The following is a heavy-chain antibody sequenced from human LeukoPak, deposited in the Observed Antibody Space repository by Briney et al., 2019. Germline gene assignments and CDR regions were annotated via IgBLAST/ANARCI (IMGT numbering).Heavy chain of an antibody. CDR1: GFTFSSYS. J-gene: IGHJ4*02. CDR2: ISSGSSYI. CDR3: ARSVGGVATILYFDY. D-gene: IGHD5-24*01. V-gene: IGHV3-21*01. Sequence: GGSLRLSCAASGFTFSSYSMNWVRQAPGKGLEWVSSISSGSSYIYYADSVKGRFTISRDNAKNSLYLQMNSLRAEDTAVYYCARSVGGVATILYFDYWGQGTLVTVSS.